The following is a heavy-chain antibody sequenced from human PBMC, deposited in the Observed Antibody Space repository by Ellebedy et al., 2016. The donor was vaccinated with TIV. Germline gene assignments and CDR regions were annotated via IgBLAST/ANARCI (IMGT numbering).Heavy chain of an antibody. V-gene: IGHV5-51*01. Sequence: KVSCKHSGYSFTTFWIAWVRQMPGKGLEWMGIIYPGDSDTRYSPSFQGQVTISADKSISTAYLQWSSLKASDTAMYYCARFGWGDYGGNFIWYWGQGTLVTVSS. D-gene: IGHD4-23*01. CDR3: ARFGWGDYGGNFIWY. CDR2: IYPGDSDT. CDR1: GYSFTTFW. J-gene: IGHJ4*02.